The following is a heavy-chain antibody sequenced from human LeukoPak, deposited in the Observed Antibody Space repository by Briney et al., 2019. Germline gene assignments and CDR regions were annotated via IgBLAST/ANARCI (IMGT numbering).Heavy chain of an antibody. Sequence: GGSLRLSCAASGFTFSSYGMHWVRQAPGKGLEWVAFIRYDGSNKYYADSVKGRFTISRDNSKNTLYLQMNRLRAEDTAVYYCAETVEMATTTGDYWGQGTLVTVSS. J-gene: IGHJ4*02. CDR2: IRYDGSNK. D-gene: IGHD5-24*01. CDR3: AETVEMATTTGDY. CDR1: GFTFSSYG. V-gene: IGHV3-30*02.